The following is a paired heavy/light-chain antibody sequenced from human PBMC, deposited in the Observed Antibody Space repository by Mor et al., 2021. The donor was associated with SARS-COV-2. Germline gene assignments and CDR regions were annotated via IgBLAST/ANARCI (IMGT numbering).Light chain of an antibody. V-gene: IGLV1-51*02. J-gene: IGLJ3*02. CDR1: NSNIGKND. CDR2: EDD. CDR3: GTWDGSLGGLWV. Sequence: QSVLTQPPSVSAAPGQKVTVSCSGSNSNIGKNDVSWYQHFPGTAPTLLIYEDDKRDSGIPDRFSGSKSDASATLGITGLQPGDEADYYCGTWDGSLGGLWVFGGGTKLTVL.
Heavy chain of an antibody. Sequence: QVQLQESGPGLVKPSETLSLTCTVSGVSGASISNICYWGWIRQSPGKGLEWIGSVCYTGSTYYNPSLKSRVTMSIDTSKNQFSLNLNSVTAADTAMYFCARHIRYEEFDYWGRGTLVTVSP. CDR1: GVSGASISNICY. CDR2: VCYTGST. D-gene: IGHD3-9*01. V-gene: IGHV4-39*01. CDR3: ARHIRYEEFDY. J-gene: IGHJ4*02.